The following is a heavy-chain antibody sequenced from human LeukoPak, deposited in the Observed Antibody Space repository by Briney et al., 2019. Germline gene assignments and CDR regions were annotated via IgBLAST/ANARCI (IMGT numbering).Heavy chain of an antibody. Sequence: GRSLRLSCAASGFTFSTYAMHWVRQAPGKGLEWVAVISYDGSNKYYADSVRGRFTISRDNSKNTLYLQMNSLRAEDTAVYYCAKDSVDTAMVYWGQGTLATVSS. CDR1: GFTFSTYA. CDR2: ISYDGSNK. J-gene: IGHJ4*02. CDR3: AKDSVDTAMVY. D-gene: IGHD5-18*01. V-gene: IGHV3-30*04.